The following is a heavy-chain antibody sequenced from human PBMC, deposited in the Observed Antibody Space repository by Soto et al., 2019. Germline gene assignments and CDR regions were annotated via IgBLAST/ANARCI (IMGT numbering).Heavy chain of an antibody. D-gene: IGHD6-19*01. CDR3: ARDTNLSSGWPKNFDY. Sequence: GGSLRLSCAASGFTFSSYAMHWVRQAPGKGLEWVAVISYDGSNKYYADSVKGRFTISRDNSKNTLYLQMNSLRAEDTAVYYCARDTNLSSGWPKNFDYWGQGTLVTVSS. V-gene: IGHV3-30-3*01. CDR2: ISYDGSNK. J-gene: IGHJ4*02. CDR1: GFTFSSYA.